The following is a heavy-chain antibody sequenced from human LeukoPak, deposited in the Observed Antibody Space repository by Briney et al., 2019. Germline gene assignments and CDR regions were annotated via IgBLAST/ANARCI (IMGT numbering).Heavy chain of an antibody. V-gene: IGHV3-23*01. J-gene: IGHJ5*02. CDR2: ISGSGGST. D-gene: IGHD3-3*01. CDR1: GFTFSSYA. Sequence: GGSLRLSCAASGFTFSSYAMSWVRQAPGKGLEWVSAISGSGGSTYYADSVKGRFTISRDNSKNTLYLQMNSLRAEDTAVYYCARGGYDFWSGYDRNWFDPWGQGTLVTVSS. CDR3: ARGGYDFWSGYDRNWFDP.